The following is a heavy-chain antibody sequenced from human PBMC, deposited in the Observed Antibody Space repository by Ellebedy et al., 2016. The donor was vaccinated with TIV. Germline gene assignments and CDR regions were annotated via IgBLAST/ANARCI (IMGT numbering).Heavy chain of an antibody. CDR3: ASDWGIAARLNWFDP. J-gene: IGHJ5*02. V-gene: IGHV1-18*01. CDR1: GYTFTCYG. Sequence: ASVKVSCKASGYTFTCYGISWVRHAPGQGLEWMGWISAYNGNTNYAQKLQGRVTMTTDTSTSTAYMELRSLRSDDTAVYYCASDWGIAARLNWFDPWGQGTLVTVSS. CDR2: ISAYNGNT. D-gene: IGHD6-6*01.